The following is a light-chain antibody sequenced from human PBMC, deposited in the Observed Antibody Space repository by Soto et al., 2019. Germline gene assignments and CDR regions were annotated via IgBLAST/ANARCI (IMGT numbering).Light chain of an antibody. CDR2: EVT. CDR3: SSYTSSGTYVV. J-gene: IGLJ2*01. CDR1: SSDVGTNNR. V-gene: IGLV2-18*02. Sequence: QSVLTQPPSVSGSPGQSVTISCTGTSSDVGTNNRVSWYQQPPGTAPKLMIYEVTNRPSGVPDRFSGSKSGNMASLTISGLQAEDEADYYCSSYTSSGTYVVFGGGTKLTVL.